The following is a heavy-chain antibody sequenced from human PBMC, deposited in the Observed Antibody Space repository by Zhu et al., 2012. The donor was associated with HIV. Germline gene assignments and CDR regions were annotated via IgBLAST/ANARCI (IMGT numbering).Heavy chain of an antibody. V-gene: IGHV4-4*07. J-gene: IGHJ6*04. CDR2: IYSSGST. D-gene: IGHD6-19*01. Sequence: QVQLQESGPGLVKPSETLSLTCSVSRVSFSSYYWNWIRQSAGKGLEWIGRIYSSGSTNYNPFLKSRVTMSVDTSKNQFSLKLSSVTAADTAVYYCARELGAVTGRVYYYGMDVVGTKGTTVTVSS. CDR3: ARELGAVTGRVYYYGMDV. CDR1: RVSFSSYY.